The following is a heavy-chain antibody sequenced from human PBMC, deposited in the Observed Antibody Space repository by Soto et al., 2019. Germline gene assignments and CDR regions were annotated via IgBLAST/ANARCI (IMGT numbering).Heavy chain of an antibody. CDR1: GGTFSSYA. V-gene: IGHV1-69*13. Sequence: GASVKVSCKASGGTFSSYAISWVRQAPGQGLEWMGGIIPIFGTANYAQKFQGRVTITADESTSTAYMELSSLRSEDTAVYYCATGYSSGWRIDYYGMDVWGQGTTVTVSS. D-gene: IGHD6-19*01. CDR3: ATGYSSGWRIDYYGMDV. CDR2: IIPIFGTA. J-gene: IGHJ6*02.